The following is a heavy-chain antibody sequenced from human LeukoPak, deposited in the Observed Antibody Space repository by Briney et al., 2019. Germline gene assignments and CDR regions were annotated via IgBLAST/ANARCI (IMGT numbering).Heavy chain of an antibody. CDR3: ARGPTVITFNAFDV. V-gene: IGHV3-30-3*01. Sequence: PGGSLRLSCAASGFTFSSYAMHWVRQAPGKGLEWVAVISYDGSNKYYADSVKGRFTISRDNSKNTLYLQMNSLRAEDTAVYYCARGPTVITFNAFDVWGQGTMVTVSS. D-gene: IGHD4-17*01. CDR1: GFTFSSYA. J-gene: IGHJ3*01. CDR2: ISYDGSNK.